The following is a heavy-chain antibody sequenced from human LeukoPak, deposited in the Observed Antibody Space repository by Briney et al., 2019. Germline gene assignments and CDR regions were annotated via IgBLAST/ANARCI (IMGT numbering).Heavy chain of an antibody. CDR3: ARDRWYDGSGYIAAFDY. CDR2: IWYDGSNQ. D-gene: IGHD3-22*01. J-gene: IGHJ4*02. V-gene: IGHV3-33*01. CDR1: GFTSYRFH. Sequence: GGSVTLNCEASGFTSYRFHMHRLPQAQGQGLEWLVDIWYDGSNQDYADSVKGRFTISRDNSKNTLYLQVSSLRAEDTAVYYCARDRWYDGSGYIAAFDYWGQGTLVTVS.